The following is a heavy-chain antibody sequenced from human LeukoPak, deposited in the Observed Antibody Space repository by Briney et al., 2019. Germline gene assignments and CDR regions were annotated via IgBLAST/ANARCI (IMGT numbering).Heavy chain of an antibody. CDR1: GGSISSYY. CDR2: IYYSGST. Sequence: SETLSLTCTVSGGSISSYYWSWLRQPPGKGLEWIGYIYYSGSTNYNPSLKSRVTISVDTSKNQFSLKLSSVTAADTAVYYCARETAVAPGWFDPWGQGTLVTVSS. J-gene: IGHJ5*02. D-gene: IGHD6-19*01. V-gene: IGHV4-59*12. CDR3: ARETAVAPGWFDP.